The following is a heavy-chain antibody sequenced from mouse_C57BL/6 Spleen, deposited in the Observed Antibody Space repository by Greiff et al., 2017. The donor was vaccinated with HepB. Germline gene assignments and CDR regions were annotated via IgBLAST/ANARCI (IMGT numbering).Heavy chain of an antibody. CDR3: ANLLPRGYFDY. Sequence: QVQLKQSGPELVKPGASVKISCKASGYAFSSSWMNWVKQRPGKGLEWIGRIYPGDGDTNYNGKFKGKATLTADKSSSTAYMQLSSLTSEDSAVYFCANLLPRGYFDYWGQGTTLTVSS. V-gene: IGHV1-82*01. CDR2: IYPGDGDT. J-gene: IGHJ2*01. CDR1: GYAFSSSW.